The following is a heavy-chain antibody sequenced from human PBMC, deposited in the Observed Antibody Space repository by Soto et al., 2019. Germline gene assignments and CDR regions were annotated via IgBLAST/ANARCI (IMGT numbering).Heavy chain of an antibody. J-gene: IGHJ4*02. CDR3: ARVNYGDYVPAEYFDY. CDR1: GFTFSSYW. V-gene: IGHV3-74*01. D-gene: IGHD4-17*01. CDR2: INSDGSST. Sequence: GGSLRLSCAASGFTFSSYWMHWVRQAPGKGLVWVSRINSDGSSTSYADSVKGRFTISRDNAKNTLYLQMNSLRAEDTAVYYCARVNYGDYVPAEYFDYWGQGTLVTVSS.